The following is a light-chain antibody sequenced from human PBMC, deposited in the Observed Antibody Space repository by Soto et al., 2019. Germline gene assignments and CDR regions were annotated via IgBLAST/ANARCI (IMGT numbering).Light chain of an antibody. CDR1: GS. CDR2: EAT. V-gene: IGLV2-8*01. Sequence: QSALTQPPSASGSPGQSVTISCSGAGSVSWYQQQPGRAPRLIIYEATKRPSGVPDRFSGSESGNTASLTVSGLQAEDEADYYCYSYVGGNNVVFGGGTQLTVL. CDR3: YSYVGGNNVV. J-gene: IGLJ2*01.